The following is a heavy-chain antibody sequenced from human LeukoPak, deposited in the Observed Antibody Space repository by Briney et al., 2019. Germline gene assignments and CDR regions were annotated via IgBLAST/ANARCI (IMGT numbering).Heavy chain of an antibody. D-gene: IGHD4-23*01. CDR2: IYYSGST. CDR1: GVSISDDRYY. Sequence: SETLSLTCNVSGVSISDDRYYWTWIRQRPGKGLEWIGYIYYSGSTNYNPSLKSRVTISVDTSKNQFSLKLSSVTAADTAVYYCARRGGKEDYFDYWGQGTLVTVSS. CDR3: ARRGGKEDYFDY. J-gene: IGHJ4*02. V-gene: IGHV4-61*01.